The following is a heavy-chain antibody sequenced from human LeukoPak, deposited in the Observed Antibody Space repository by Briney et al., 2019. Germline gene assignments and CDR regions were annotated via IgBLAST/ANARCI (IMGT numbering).Heavy chain of an antibody. D-gene: IGHD3-22*01. Sequence: GGSLRLSCAASGFTFSSYAMHWVRQAPGKGLEWVAVISYDGSNKYDADSVKGRFTISRDNSKNTLYLQMNSLRAEDTAVYYCASGYYDSSIDYWGQGTLVTVSS. V-gene: IGHV3-30*04. CDR2: ISYDGSNK. CDR1: GFTFSSYA. CDR3: ASGYYDSSIDY. J-gene: IGHJ4*02.